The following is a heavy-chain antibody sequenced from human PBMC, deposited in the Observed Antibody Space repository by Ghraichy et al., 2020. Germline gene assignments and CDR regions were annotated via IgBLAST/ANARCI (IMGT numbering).Heavy chain of an antibody. J-gene: IGHJ6*02. D-gene: IGHD3-3*01. CDR2: ISSSSSYI. Sequence: GESLNISCAASGFTFSSYSMNWVRQSPGKGLEWGSSISSSSSYIYYSDSFNGRFTISIYNAKNSLYLQMNSLRAEDTAVYYCARPNDFWSVDLRSGMDVWGQGTTVTVSS. CDR3: ARPNDFWSVDLRSGMDV. CDR1: GFTFSSYS. V-gene: IGHV3-21*01.